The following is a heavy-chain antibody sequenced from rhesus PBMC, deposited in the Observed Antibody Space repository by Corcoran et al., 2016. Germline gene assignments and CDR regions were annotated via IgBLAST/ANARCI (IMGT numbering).Heavy chain of an antibody. J-gene: IGHJ4*01. CDR1: GVSIRSNW. V-gene: IGHV4-147*01. CDR2: ISGSSGST. D-gene: IGHD3-16*01. CDR3: ARGSYSGSPDY. Sequence: QLQLQVSGPGLVKPSETLSLTCAVSGVSIRSNWWNWIRQPPGKGLEWVGRISGSSGSTSYKPSLKSRVTISPDTSKSQLSLRLISVTAADTAVYFCARGSYSGSPDYWGQGVLVTVSS.